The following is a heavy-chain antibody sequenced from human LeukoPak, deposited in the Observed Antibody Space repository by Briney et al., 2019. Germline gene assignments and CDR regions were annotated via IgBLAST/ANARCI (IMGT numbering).Heavy chain of an antibody. CDR2: INVDGSGA. CDR1: GFTFRTYG. CDR3: ARATRIYSSGWYYSFDY. V-gene: IGHV3-74*01. Sequence: GGSLRLSCAASGFTFRTYGMHWVRQAPGKGLVWVSHINVDGSGATYADSVKGRFTISRDNAKNTLYLHMNSLRAEDTAVYYCARATRIYSSGWYYSFDYWGQGTLVTVSS. D-gene: IGHD6-19*01. J-gene: IGHJ4*02.